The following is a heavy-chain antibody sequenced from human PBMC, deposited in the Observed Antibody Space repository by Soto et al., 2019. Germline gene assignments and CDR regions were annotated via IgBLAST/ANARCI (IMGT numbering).Heavy chain of an antibody. Sequence: SETLSLTCAISGASISSSNCWNWVRQPPGKGLEWIGEIFQSGSTNYNPSFKSRVTISMDKPKNQFSLKLSSVTAADTAMYYCAKIAVSGPFVYWGQGILVTVSS. J-gene: IGHJ4*02. CDR3: AKIAVSGPFVY. CDR2: IFQSGST. V-gene: IGHV4-4*02. D-gene: IGHD6-19*01. CDR1: GASISSSNC.